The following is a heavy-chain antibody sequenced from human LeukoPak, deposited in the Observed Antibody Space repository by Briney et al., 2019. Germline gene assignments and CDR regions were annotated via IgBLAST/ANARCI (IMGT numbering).Heavy chain of an antibody. Sequence: HPGGSLRLSCAASGFTFSRYWMSWVRQAPGKGLEWVANIKQDGSEKYYVDSVKGRFTISRDNAKNSLYLQMNSLRAEDTAVYYCARSQSTYCSSKGCYYLDCWGQGTLVTVSS. J-gene: IGHJ4*02. D-gene: IGHD2-2*01. CDR2: IKQDGSEK. CDR3: ARSQSTYCSSKGCYYLDC. V-gene: IGHV3-7*01. CDR1: GFTFSRYW.